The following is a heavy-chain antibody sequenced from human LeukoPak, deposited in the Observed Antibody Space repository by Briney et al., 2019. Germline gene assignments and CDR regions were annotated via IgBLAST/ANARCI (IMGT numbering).Heavy chain of an antibody. D-gene: IGHD1/OR15-1a*01. CDR3: ARENKLLQGALDI. J-gene: IGHJ3*02. CDR2: IIPILGIA. V-gene: IGHV1-69*04. CDR1: GGTFSSYT. Sequence: SVKVSCKASGGTFSSYTISWLRQAPAQGLEWMGRIIPILGIANYAQKFQGRVTITADKSTSTAYMELSSLRSEDTAVYYCARENKLLQGALDIWGQGTMVTVSS.